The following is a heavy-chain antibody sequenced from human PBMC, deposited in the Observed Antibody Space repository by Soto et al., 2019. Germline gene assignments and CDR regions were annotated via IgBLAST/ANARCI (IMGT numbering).Heavy chain of an antibody. CDR1: GYTFTSYD. CDR2: MNPNSGNT. D-gene: IGHD5-18*01. V-gene: IGHV1-8*01. CDR3: ARGRYSDGYSYYYYGMEV. J-gene: IGHJ6*02. Sequence: VSVKVSCKASGYTFTSYDINWVRQATGQGLEWMGWMNPNSGNTGYAQKFQGRVTMTRNTSISTAYMELSSLRSEDTAVYYCARGRYSDGYSYYYYGMEVWDQGTTVAVSS.